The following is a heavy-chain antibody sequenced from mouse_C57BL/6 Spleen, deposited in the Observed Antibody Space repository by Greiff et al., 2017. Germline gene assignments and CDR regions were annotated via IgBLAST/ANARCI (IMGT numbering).Heavy chain of an antibody. Sequence: QVQLQQPGAELVKPGASVKLSCKASGYTFTSYWMQWVNQRPGQGLEWIGEIDPSDSYTNYNQKFKGKATLTVDTSSSTAYMQLSSLTSEDSAVYYCARLGREDYWGQGTTLTVSS. CDR3: ARLGREDY. CDR2: IDPSDSYT. CDR1: GYTFTSYW. D-gene: IGHD4-1*01. J-gene: IGHJ2*01. V-gene: IGHV1-50*01.